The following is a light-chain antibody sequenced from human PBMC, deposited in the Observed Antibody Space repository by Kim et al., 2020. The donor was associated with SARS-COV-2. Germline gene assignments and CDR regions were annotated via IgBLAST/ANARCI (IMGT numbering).Light chain of an antibody. CDR1: QSVSSSY. CDR2: GAS. CDR3: QQYGSSPWT. Sequence: SPGERATLACRASQSVSSSYLAWYQQKPGQAPRLLIYGASSTATGIPDRFSGSGSGTDFTLTISRLEPEDFAVYYCQQYGSSPWTFGQGTKVDIK. V-gene: IGKV3-20*01. J-gene: IGKJ1*01.